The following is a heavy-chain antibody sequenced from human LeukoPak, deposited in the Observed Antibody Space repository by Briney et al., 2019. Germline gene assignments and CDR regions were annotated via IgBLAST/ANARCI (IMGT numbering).Heavy chain of an antibody. CDR2: ISSSSSYI. CDR3: AREFVAARRGYYYGMDV. Sequence: GGSLRLSCAASGFTFSSYSMNWVGQAPGKGLEWVPSISSSSSYIYYADSVKGRFTISRDNAKNSLYLQMNSLRPEDTAVYYCAREFVAARRGYYYGMDVWGQGTTVTVSS. V-gene: IGHV3-21*01. D-gene: IGHD6-6*01. J-gene: IGHJ6*02. CDR1: GFTFSSYS.